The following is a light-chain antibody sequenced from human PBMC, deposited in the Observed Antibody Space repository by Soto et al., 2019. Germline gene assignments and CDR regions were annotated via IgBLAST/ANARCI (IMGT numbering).Light chain of an antibody. CDR2: RNN. J-gene: IGLJ2*01. V-gene: IGLV1-47*01. CDR1: SSNIGSNY. CDR3: QSYDSSLHVV. Sequence: QSVLTQPPSASGTPGQRVNISCSGSSSNIGSNYVYWYRQFPGTAPKLLIQRNNQRPSGVPARFSGSKSGTSASLAISGLRSEDEADYYCQSYDSSLHVVFGGGTKVTVL.